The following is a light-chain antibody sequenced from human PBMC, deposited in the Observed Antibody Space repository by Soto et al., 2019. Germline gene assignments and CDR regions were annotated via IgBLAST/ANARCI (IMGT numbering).Light chain of an antibody. V-gene: IGLV1-40*01. CDR1: SSNIGAGYD. CDR2: ANT. Sequence: QSVLTQPPSVSGAPGQRVTISCTGSSSNIGAGYDVHWYQQLPGTAPKLLIYANTNRPSGVPDRFSGSKSGTSASLAITGLQAEDEADYYCQSYDSSLSGPVVFGGRTKLTVL. CDR3: QSYDSSLSGPVV. J-gene: IGLJ2*01.